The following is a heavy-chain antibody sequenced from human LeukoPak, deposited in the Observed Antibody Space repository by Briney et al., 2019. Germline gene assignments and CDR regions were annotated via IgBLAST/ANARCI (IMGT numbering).Heavy chain of an antibody. CDR2: INPNSGGT. D-gene: IGHD1-26*01. V-gene: IGHV1-2*02. J-gene: IGHJ5*02. Sequence: WASVTVSCTASGYTFTGYYMHWVRQAPGQGLEWMGWINPNSGGTNYAQKFQGRVTMTRDTSISTAYMELSRLRSDDTAVYYCARVGVGATGDPWGQGTLVTVSS. CDR3: ARVGVGATGDP. CDR1: GYTFTGYY.